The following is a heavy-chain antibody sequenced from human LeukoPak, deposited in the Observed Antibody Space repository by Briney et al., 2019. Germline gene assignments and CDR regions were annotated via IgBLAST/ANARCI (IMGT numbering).Heavy chain of an antibody. CDR2: IYYSGST. V-gene: IGHV4-30-4*01. J-gene: IGHJ2*01. CDR3: ARRIAKASPYWYFEL. D-gene: IGHD4/OR15-4a*01. CDR1: GGSISSGDYY. Sequence: SETLSLTCTVSGGSISSGDYYWSWIRQPPGKGLEWIGYIYYSGSTYYNPSLKSRVTISVDTSKNQFSLKLSSVTAADTAVYYCARRIAKASPYWYFELWGRGTLVNVSS.